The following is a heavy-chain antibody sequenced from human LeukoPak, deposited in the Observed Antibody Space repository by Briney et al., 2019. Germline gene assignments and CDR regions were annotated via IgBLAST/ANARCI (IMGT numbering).Heavy chain of an antibody. CDR1: GFTFSTYW. V-gene: IGHV3-74*01. J-gene: IGHJ4*02. CDR3: ARGKAAYYYDSSGPIDY. D-gene: IGHD3-22*01. CDR2: INGEGRST. Sequence: GGSLRLSCAVSGFTFSTYWMHWVRQAPGKGLVWVSRINGEGRSTSHADSVKGRFTISRDNAKNTLYLQMNSLRAEDTAVYYCARGKAAYYYDSSGPIDYWGQGTLVTVSS.